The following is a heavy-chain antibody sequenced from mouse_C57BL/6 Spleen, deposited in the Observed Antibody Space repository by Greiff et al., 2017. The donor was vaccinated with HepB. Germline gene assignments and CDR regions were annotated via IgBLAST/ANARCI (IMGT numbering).Heavy chain of an antibody. CDR3: TRRQLSAY. D-gene: IGHD3-2*02. CDR2: IDPETGGT. CDR1: GYTFTDYE. Sequence: VQLQQSGAELVRPGASVTLSCKASGYTFTDYEMHWVKQTPVHGLEWIGAIDPETGGTAYNQKFKGKAILTADKSSSTAYMELRSLTSEDSAVYYCTRRQLSAYWGQGTLVTVSA. J-gene: IGHJ3*01. V-gene: IGHV1-15*01.